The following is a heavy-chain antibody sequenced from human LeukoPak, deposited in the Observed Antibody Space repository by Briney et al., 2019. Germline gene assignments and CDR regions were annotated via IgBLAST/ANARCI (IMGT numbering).Heavy chain of an antibody. CDR1: GFTFSNAW. Sequence: GGSLRLSCAASGFTFSNAWMSWVRQAPGKGLEWVGRIKSKTDGGTTDYAAPVKGRFTISRDDSKNTLYLQMNSLRAEDTAVYYCARDRGTPDYGNPYWYFDLWDRGTLVTVSS. V-gene: IGHV3-15*01. D-gene: IGHD4-11*01. J-gene: IGHJ2*01. CDR2: IKSKTDGGTT. CDR3: ARDRGTPDYGNPYWYFDL.